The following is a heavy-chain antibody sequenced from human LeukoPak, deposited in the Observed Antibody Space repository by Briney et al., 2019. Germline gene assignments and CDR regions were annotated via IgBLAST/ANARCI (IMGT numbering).Heavy chain of an antibody. Sequence: GASVKVSCKASGGTFSSYAISWVRQAPGQGLEWMGGIIPILGTANYAQKFQGRVTITTDESTSTAYMELSSLRSEDTAVYDCASTYYYDSSGAPMGGYFQHWGRGTLVTVSS. CDR1: GGTFSSYA. J-gene: IGHJ1*01. D-gene: IGHD3-22*01. CDR2: IIPILGTA. CDR3: ASTYYYDSSGAPMGGYFQH. V-gene: IGHV1-69*05.